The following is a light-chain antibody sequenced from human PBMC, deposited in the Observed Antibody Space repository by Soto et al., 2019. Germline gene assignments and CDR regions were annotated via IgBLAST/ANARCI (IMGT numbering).Light chain of an antibody. J-gene: IGLJ1*01. V-gene: IGLV2-14*01. CDR3: SSYTSSSTLV. CDR2: DVS. CDR1: SSDVGGYSF. Sequence: QAVVTQPASVSGSPGQSITISCTGTSSDVGGYSFVSWYQQHPGKAPKLMIYDVSNRPSGVSNRFSGSKSGNTASLTISGLQAEDEADYYCSSYTSSSTLVFGTGTKLTVL.